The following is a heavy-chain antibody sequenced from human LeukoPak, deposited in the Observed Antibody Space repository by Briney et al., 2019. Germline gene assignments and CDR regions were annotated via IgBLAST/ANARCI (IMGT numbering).Heavy chain of an antibody. Sequence: GGSLRLSCAASGFTFDDYAMHWVRQAPGKGLEWVSGISWNSGSIGYADSVKGRFTISRDNAKNSLYLQMNSLRAEDTALYYCAKDSEMATIVGAFDIWGQGTMVTVSS. J-gene: IGHJ3*02. V-gene: IGHV3-9*01. CDR2: ISWNSGSI. CDR3: AKDSEMATIVGAFDI. D-gene: IGHD5-24*01. CDR1: GFTFDDYA.